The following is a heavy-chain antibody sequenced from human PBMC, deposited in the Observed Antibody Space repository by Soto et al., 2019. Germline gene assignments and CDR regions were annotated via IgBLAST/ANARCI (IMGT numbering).Heavy chain of an antibody. Sequence: GESLKISCKGSGYSFTSYWIGWVRQMPGKGLEWMGIIYPGDSDTRYSPSFQGQVTISADKSISTAYLQWSSLKASDTAMYYCARLGGPRDSSWPSYFDYWGQGTLVTVSS. J-gene: IGHJ4*02. D-gene: IGHD6-13*01. CDR3: ARLGGPRDSSWPSYFDY. V-gene: IGHV5-51*01. CDR2: IYPGDSDT. CDR1: GYSFTSYW.